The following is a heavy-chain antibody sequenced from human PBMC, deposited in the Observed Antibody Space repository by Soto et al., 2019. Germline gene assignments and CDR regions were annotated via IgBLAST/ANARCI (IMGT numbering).Heavy chain of an antibody. J-gene: IGHJ6*02. D-gene: IGHD3-10*01. CDR3: ARDVSITMVRGVIPAPYYGMDV. V-gene: IGHV3-30*03. Sequence: GESLKISCAASGFTFSDYGMDWVRQAPGKGLEWVALISYDGNNKYYADSVKGRFTISRDNSKNTLYLQMKSLRSDDTAVYYCARDVSITMVRGVIPAPYYGMDVWGQGTTVTVSS. CDR2: ISYDGNNK. CDR1: GFTFSDYG.